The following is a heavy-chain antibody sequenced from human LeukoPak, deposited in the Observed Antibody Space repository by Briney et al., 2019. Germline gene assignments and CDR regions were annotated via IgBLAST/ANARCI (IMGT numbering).Heavy chain of an antibody. Sequence: PSETLSLTCAVYGGSFSGYYWSWIRQPPGKGLEWIGEINHSGSTNYNPSLKSRVTISVDTSKNQFSLKLSSVTAADAAVYYCARGPNRYYYDSSGLGLYWGQGTLVTVSS. CDR2: INHSGST. CDR1: GGSFSGYY. D-gene: IGHD3-22*01. V-gene: IGHV4-34*01. CDR3: ARGPNRYYYDSSGLGLY. J-gene: IGHJ4*02.